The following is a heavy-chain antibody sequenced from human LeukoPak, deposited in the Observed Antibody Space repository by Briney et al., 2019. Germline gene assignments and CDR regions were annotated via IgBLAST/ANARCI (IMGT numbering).Heavy chain of an antibody. CDR2: IYSGGNT. Sequence: GGSLRLSCAASGFTVSSNYMSWVRQAPGKGLEWVSVIYSGGNTYYADSEKGRFTISRDNSKNTLYLQMNSLRAEDTAVYYCASLWFGSVDYWGQGTLVTVSS. CDR3: ASLWFGSVDY. V-gene: IGHV3-53*01. D-gene: IGHD3-10*01. CDR1: GFTVSSNY. J-gene: IGHJ4*02.